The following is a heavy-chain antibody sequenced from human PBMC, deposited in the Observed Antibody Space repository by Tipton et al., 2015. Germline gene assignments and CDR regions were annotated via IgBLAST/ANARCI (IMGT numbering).Heavy chain of an antibody. J-gene: IGHJ4*02. V-gene: IGHV3-13*01. Sequence: GSLRLSCAASGFTFSSYDMHWVRQATGKGLEWVSAIGTAGDTYYPGSVKGRFTISRENAKNSLYLQMNSLRAEDTAVYYCARGRSSSGWYNSEQQTPTPLDFWGQGTLVSVSS. D-gene: IGHD6-19*01. CDR2: IGTAGDT. CDR3: ARGRSSSGWYNSEQQTPTPLDF. CDR1: GFTFSSYD.